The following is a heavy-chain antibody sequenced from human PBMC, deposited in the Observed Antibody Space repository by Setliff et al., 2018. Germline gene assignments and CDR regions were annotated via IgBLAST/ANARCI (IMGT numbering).Heavy chain of an antibody. CDR3: ARDGVYSSSRGLFDY. Sequence: SVKVSCKASGDTFISYAISCVRQAPGQGLEWMGGIITILGIANYAQKFQGRVTITADESTSTAYMELSSLRSEDTAVYYCARDGVYSSSRGLFDYWGQGTLVTVSS. D-gene: IGHD6-13*01. V-gene: IGHV1-69*10. CDR1: GDTFISYA. J-gene: IGHJ4*02. CDR2: IITILGIA.